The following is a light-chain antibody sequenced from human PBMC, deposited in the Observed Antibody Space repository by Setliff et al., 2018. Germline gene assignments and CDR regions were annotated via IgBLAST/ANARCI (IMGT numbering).Light chain of an antibody. J-gene: IGKJ3*01. CDR1: QGIGSF. CDR2: GAS. Sequence: IQLTQSPSFLSASVGDRVIITCRASQGIGSFLAWFQQKPGKAPKLLIYGASKLQTGVPSRFSGSGSGTEFTLTISSLQPDDFATYYCQQPFTFGPGTKVD. CDR3: QQPFT. V-gene: IGKV1-9*01.